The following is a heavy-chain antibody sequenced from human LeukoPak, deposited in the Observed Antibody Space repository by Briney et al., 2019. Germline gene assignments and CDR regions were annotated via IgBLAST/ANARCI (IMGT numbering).Heavy chain of an antibody. V-gene: IGHV3-30*18. CDR1: GFTFSSYG. CDR3: AKDRSSGPHYYYGMDV. Sequence: GGSLRLSCAASGFTFSSYGIHWVRQSPGKGLEWVAVVSYLGDDQFYAESVKGRFTISRDNSKKTVFLQMNSLRGEDTAVYYCAKDRSSGPHYYYGMDVWGRGTTVIVSS. D-gene: IGHD3-22*01. CDR2: VSYLGDDQ. J-gene: IGHJ6*02.